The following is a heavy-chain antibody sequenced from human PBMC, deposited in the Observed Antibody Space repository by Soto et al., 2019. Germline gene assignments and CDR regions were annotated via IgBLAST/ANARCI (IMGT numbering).Heavy chain of an antibody. J-gene: IGHJ4*02. Sequence: QVQLVQSGAEVKKPGASVKVSCKASGYTFTSYDINWVRQATGQGLEWMGWMNPNSGNTGYAQKFQGTVTMTRNTSISTAYMELSSLRSEDTAVYYCARGHWRDSSSWYVSDDWGQGTLVTVSS. V-gene: IGHV1-8*01. CDR3: ARGHWRDSSSWYVSDD. CDR2: MNPNSGNT. CDR1: GYTFTSYD. D-gene: IGHD6-13*01.